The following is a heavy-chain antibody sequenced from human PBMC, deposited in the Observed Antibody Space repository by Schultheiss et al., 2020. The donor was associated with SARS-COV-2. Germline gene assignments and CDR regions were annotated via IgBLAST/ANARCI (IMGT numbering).Heavy chain of an antibody. Sequence: SQTLSLTCAVYGGSFSGYYWSWIRQSPGKGLEWFGEINHSGSTNYNPSLKSRVTISVDTSKNQFSLKLSSVTAADTAVYYCARGRDFCTNGVCPNKFDPWGQGTLVTVSS. J-gene: IGHJ5*02. CDR1: GGSFSGYY. V-gene: IGHV4-34*01. CDR2: INHSGST. D-gene: IGHD2-8*01. CDR3: ARGRDFCTNGVCPNKFDP.